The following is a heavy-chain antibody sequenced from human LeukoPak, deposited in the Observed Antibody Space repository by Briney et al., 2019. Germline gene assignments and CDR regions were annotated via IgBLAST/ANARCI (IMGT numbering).Heavy chain of an antibody. CDR3: ARGIHMVPLDY. V-gene: IGHV4-59*01. J-gene: IGHJ4*02. Sequence: KTSETLSLTCTVSGGSINNYYWSWIRQPPGRGLEWIGYIYYSGSTNYNPSLKSRVTISVDTSKNQFSLKLSSVTAADTAVYYCARGIHMVPLDYWGQGTLVTVSS. CDR2: IYYSGST. D-gene: IGHD3-10*01. CDR1: GGSINNYY.